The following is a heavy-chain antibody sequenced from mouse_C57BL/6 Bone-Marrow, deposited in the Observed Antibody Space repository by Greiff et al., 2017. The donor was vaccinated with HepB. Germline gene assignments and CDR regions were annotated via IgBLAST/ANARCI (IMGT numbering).Heavy chain of an antibody. CDR3: TRDRRNYDYDVDYAMDY. CDR1: GFTFSSYA. CDR2: ISSGGDYI. D-gene: IGHD2-4*01. V-gene: IGHV5-9-1*02. Sequence: EVQLQESGEGLVKPGGSLKLSCAASGFTFSSYAMSWVRQTPEKRLEWVAYISSGGDYIYYADTVKGRFTISRDNARNTLYLQMSSLKSEDTAMYYCTRDRRNYDYDVDYAMDYWGQGTSVTVSS. J-gene: IGHJ4*01.